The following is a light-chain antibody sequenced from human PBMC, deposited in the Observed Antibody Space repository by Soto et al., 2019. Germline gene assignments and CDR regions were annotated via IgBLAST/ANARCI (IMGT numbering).Light chain of an antibody. V-gene: IGLV2-14*01. Sequence: QSVLTQPASVSGSPGQSITISCTGTSSDVGGYNYVSWYQQHPGKAPKLMIYDVSTRPSGVSNRFSGSKSGNTASLTISGLQAEDEADYYCSSYTSSSTHAVFGGGTKLTVL. J-gene: IGLJ2*01. CDR2: DVS. CDR3: SSYTSSSTHAV. CDR1: SSDVGGYNY.